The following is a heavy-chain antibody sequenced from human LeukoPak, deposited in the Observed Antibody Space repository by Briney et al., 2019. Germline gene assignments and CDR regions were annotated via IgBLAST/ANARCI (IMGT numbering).Heavy chain of an antibody. CDR3: AKDPLWFGESPNWFDP. V-gene: IGHV3-23*01. CDR2: ISGSGGST. J-gene: IGHJ5*02. D-gene: IGHD3-10*01. CDR1: GFTFSSYA. Sequence: GGSLRLSCAASGFTFSSYAMSWVRQAPGKGLEWVSAISGSGGSTYHADSVKGRFTISRDNSKNTLYLQMNSLRAEDTAVYYCAKDPLWFGESPNWFDPWGQGTLVTVSS.